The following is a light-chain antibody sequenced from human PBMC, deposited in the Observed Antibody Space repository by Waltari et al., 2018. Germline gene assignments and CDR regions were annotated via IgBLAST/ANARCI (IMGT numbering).Light chain of an antibody. V-gene: IGLV2-23*02. CDR1: TSDVGSYDL. CDR2: EVF. Sequence: QSALTQPASVSGTPGQSITISCSGTTSDVGSYDLVSWYQQHPGEAPKLLICEVFKRPPDTSSRLSGAKSGSTAFLTISGLQPEDEADYYCCSYAGRGTYVFGSGTKVTVL. J-gene: IGLJ1*01. CDR3: CSYAGRGTYV.